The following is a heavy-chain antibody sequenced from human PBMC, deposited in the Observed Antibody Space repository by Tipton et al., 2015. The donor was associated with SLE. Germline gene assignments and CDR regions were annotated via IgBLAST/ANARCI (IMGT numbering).Heavy chain of an antibody. CDR1: GFTVSSNY. CDR2: IYSGGST. CDR3: ARDLYGDSTLGY. V-gene: IGHV3-53*01. Sequence: SLRLSCAASGFTVSSNYISWVRQAPGKGLEWVSVIYSGGSTYYADSVKGRFTISRDNSKNTLYLQMNSLRAEDTAVYYCARDLYGDSTLGYWGQGTLVTVSS. D-gene: IGHD4-17*01. J-gene: IGHJ4*02.